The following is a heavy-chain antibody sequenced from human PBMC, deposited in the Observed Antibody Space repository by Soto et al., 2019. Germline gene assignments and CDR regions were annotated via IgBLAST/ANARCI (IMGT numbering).Heavy chain of an antibody. Sequence: GGSLRLSCAASGFTFSSYGMHWVRQAPGKGLEWVAVIWYDGSNKYYADSVKGRFTISRDNSKNTLYLQMNSLRAEDTAVYYCARDRYSSGWYANYFDYWGQGTRVTVSS. CDR1: GFTFSSYG. CDR3: ARDRYSSGWYANYFDY. V-gene: IGHV3-33*01. J-gene: IGHJ4*02. D-gene: IGHD6-19*01. CDR2: IWYDGSNK.